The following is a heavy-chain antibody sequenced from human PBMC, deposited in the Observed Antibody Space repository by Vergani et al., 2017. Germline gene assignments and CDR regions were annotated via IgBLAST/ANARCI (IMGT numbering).Heavy chain of an antibody. CDR1: GYTFTDHY. D-gene: IGHD4-17*01. Sequence: EVQLVQSGAEVKKPGATMKISCKVSGYTFTDHYMHWVKQDPGKGLEWMGLVDPEDGETIYAEKSKGRVTIAADTSTDTAHLELSSLRPEDKAVYYCAPPQRVTTGGMEVWVEGSTVVVSS. CDR2: VDPEDGET. V-gene: IGHV1-69-2*01. J-gene: IGHJ6*04. CDR3: APPQRVTTGGMEV.